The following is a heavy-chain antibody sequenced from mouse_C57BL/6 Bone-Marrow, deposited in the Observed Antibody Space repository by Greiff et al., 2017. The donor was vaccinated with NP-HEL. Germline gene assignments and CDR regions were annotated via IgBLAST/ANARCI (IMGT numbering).Heavy chain of an antibody. CDR3: ASPAVYYYGSRAFDY. CDR2: INPSNGGT. Sequence: QVQLQQPGTELVRPGASVKLSCKASGYTFTSYWMHWVKQRPGQGLEWIGNINPSNGGTNYNEKVKSKATLTVDKSSSTAYMQLSSLTSEDSAVYYCASPAVYYYGSRAFDYWGQGTTLTVSS. D-gene: IGHD1-1*01. V-gene: IGHV1-53*01. CDR1: GYTFTSYW. J-gene: IGHJ2*01.